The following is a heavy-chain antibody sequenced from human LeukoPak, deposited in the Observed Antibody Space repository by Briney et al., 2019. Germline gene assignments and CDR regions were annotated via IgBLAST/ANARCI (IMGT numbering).Heavy chain of an antibody. J-gene: IGHJ4*02. CDR3: ARETEVPGGRSWDF. D-gene: IGHD6-19*01. CDR2: IHPSGTT. V-gene: IGHV4-4*07. CDR1: GGSISSSY. Sequence: SETLSLTCTVSGGSISSSYWTWIRQPAGKGLEWIGRIHPSGTTNHNPSLKSRVIMSLDMSNNQFSLKVRSVTAADTDVYYCARETEVPGGRSWDFWGQGTLVTVSS.